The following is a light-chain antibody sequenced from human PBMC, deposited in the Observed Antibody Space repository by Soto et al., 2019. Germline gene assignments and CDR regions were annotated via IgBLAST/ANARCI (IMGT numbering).Light chain of an antibody. CDR1: TSNIGNNY. Sequence: QSALTQPPSVSAAPGQTVTISCSGSTSNIGNNYVSWYQQLPGTAPKLLVYDDDERPSGIPDRFSGSKSGTSATLGITGLQTEDEADYYCGTWDGSLTAVVFGGGTKVTVL. J-gene: IGLJ3*02. CDR2: DDD. CDR3: GTWDGSLTAVV. V-gene: IGLV1-51*01.